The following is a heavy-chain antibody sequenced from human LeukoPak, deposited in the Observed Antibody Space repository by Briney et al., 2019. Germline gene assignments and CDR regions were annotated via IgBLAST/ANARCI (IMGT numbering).Heavy chain of an antibody. CDR2: IYYSGST. CDR3: ARASPEATSDYYYYGMDV. D-gene: IGHD5-12*01. V-gene: IGHV4-59*01. CDR1: GGSISSYY. J-gene: IGHJ6*02. Sequence: SETLSLTCTVSGGSISSYYWSWIRQPPGKGLEWIGYIYYSGSTNYNPSLKSRVTISVDTSKNQFSLKLSSVTAADTAVYYCARASPEATSDYYYYGMDVWGQGTTVTVSS.